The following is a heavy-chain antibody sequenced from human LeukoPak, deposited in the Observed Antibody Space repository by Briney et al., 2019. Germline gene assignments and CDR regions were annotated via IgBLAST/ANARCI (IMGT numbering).Heavy chain of an antibody. CDR1: GGSISSGDHY. CDR2: MHYSGSA. J-gene: IGHJ4*02. Sequence: SETLSLTCTVSGGSISSGDHYWSWIRQPPGKGLEWIGYMHYSGSAYYKPSPKYRLSISVDTSKNQYSLKLRSVTAADTAVYYCARIVGDTPSEYYFDCWGQGTLVTVSP. V-gene: IGHV4-30-4*01. CDR3: ARIVGDTPSEYYFDC. D-gene: IGHD1-26*01.